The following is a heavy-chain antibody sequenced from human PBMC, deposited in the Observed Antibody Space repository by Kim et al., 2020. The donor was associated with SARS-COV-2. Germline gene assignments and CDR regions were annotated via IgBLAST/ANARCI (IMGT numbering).Heavy chain of an antibody. CDR1: GFTFSSYA. Sequence: GGSLRLSCAASGFTFSSYAMSWVRQAPGQGLEWVSAVSDSGGGTYYAGSVRRRFTISRDNSMNTLHLQMNSLRAEAAVGYYLAKQEGDQAFRWVDPWGQG. CDR3: AKQEGDQAFRWVDP. V-gene: IGHV3-23*01. CDR2: VSDSGGGT. J-gene: IGHJ5*02. D-gene: IGHD2-2*01.